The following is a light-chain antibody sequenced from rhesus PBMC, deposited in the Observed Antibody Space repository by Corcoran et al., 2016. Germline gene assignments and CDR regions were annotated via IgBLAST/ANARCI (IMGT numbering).Light chain of an antibody. CDR1: QGINQE. J-gene: IGKJ2*01. Sequence: DIHMTQSPSSLSASVGDRVTVTCRASQGINQELSWYQQKPGKAPTRLIYSASSLQTGVSSRFSGSGSGTDYTLTISSLQPEDVASYFFLQDYSVPYSFGQGTKVEIK. CDR2: SAS. CDR3: LQDYSVPYS. V-gene: IGKV1-94*01.